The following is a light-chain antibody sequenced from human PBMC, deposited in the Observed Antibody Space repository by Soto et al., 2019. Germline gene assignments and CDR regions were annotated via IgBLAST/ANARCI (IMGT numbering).Light chain of an antibody. CDR3: QSYDRTLSTV. CDR2: ANT. J-gene: IGLJ3*02. CDR1: NSNLGAGYD. Sequence: QSDLTQPNSVSGAPGQRVSISCTGSNSNLGAGYDVHWYQQHPGTAPKLLIYANTNRPSGVPDRFSGSKSGTSASLAITGLQAEDEAHYYCQSYDRTLSTVFGGGTKVNVL. V-gene: IGLV1-40*01.